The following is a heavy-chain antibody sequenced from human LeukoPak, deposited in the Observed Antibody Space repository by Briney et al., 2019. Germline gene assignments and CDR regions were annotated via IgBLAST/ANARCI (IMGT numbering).Heavy chain of an antibody. V-gene: IGHV4-30-2*01. J-gene: IGHJ6*02. CDR1: GGSISSGGYS. CDR2: IYHSGST. Sequence: SETLSLTCTVSGGSISSGGYSRSWLRQPPGKGLEWIGYIYHSGSTYYNPSLKSRVTISVDRSKNQFSLKLSSVTAADTAVYYCARGPYYYYYGMDVWGQGTTVTVSS. CDR3: ARGPYYYYYGMDV.